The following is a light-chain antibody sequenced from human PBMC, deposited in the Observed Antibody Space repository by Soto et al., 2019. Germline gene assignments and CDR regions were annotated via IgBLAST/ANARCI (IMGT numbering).Light chain of an antibody. Sequence: QSALTQPASVSGSPGQSITISCTGTRSDVGGYNFVSWYQQFPGKAPKLMIYEVRNRPSGISNRFSGSKSGNTASLTISGLQAEDEADYYCSSYISRGTLEVLGTVIKVTVL. CDR1: RSDVGGYNF. CDR3: SSYISRGTLEV. J-gene: IGLJ1*01. V-gene: IGLV2-14*01. CDR2: EVR.